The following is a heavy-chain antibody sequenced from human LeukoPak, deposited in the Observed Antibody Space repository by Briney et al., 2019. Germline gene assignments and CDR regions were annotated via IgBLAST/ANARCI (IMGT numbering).Heavy chain of an antibody. CDR1: GGSFSGYY. CDR2: INHSGST. J-gene: IGHJ4*02. Sequence: SETLSLTCAVHGGSFSGYYWSWIRQPPGKGLEWIGEINHSGSTNYNPSLKSRVTISVDTSKNQFSLKLSSVTAADTAVYYCAREKYCSSTSCYNVWDYWGQGTLVTVSS. CDR3: AREKYCSSTSCYNVWDY. D-gene: IGHD2-2*02. V-gene: IGHV4-34*01.